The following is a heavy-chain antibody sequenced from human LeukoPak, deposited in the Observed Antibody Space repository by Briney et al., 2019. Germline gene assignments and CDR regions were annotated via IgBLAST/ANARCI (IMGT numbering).Heavy chain of an antibody. J-gene: IGHJ4*02. V-gene: IGHV3-48*03. D-gene: IGHD1-26*01. Sequence: GGSLRLSCAASGFTFSSYEMNWVRQAPGKGLEWVSYISSSGSTIYYADSVKGRFTISRDNSKNTLYLQMNSLRAEDTAVYYCAKDLVGERVYWGQGTLVTVSS. CDR3: AKDLVGERVY. CDR2: ISSSGSTI. CDR1: GFTFSSYE.